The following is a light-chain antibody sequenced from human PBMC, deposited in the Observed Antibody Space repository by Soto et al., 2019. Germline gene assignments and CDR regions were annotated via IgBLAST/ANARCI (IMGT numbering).Light chain of an antibody. V-gene: IGLV2-8*01. J-gene: IGLJ1*01. CDR1: NSDVGGHDY. CDR3: CSYAGSNNPYV. Sequence: QSALTQPPSVSGSPGQSVTISCTGTNSDVGGHDYVSWYQQHPGKAPKLMIYEVTKRPSGVPDRFSGSKSGNTASLTVTGLQAEDEADYYCCSYAGSNNPYVFGSGTKLTVL. CDR2: EVT.